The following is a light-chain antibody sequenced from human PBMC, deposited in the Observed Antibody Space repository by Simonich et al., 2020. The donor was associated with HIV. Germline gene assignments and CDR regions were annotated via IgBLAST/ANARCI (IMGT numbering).Light chain of an antibody. CDR2: DAS. J-gene: IGKJ4*01. CDR1: QSVRCY. CDR3: QQRSNWPLT. V-gene: IGKV3-11*01. Sequence: EIVLTQSPATLSLSPGERATLSCRASQSVRCYLAWYQQKPGQAPRLLIYDASNRATGIPARFSGSGSGTDFTLTISSLEPEDFAVYYCQQRSNWPLTFGGGTKVEIK.